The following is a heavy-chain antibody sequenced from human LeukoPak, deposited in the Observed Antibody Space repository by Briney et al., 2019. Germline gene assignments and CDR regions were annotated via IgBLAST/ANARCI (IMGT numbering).Heavy chain of an antibody. CDR2: ISGNGGST. CDR3: AKYGSGSPYCYMDV. Sequence: GGCLRLSCAASGLTFSTYAMTWARQAPGKGLEWVSGISGNGGSTYHADSVKGRFTISRDNSKNTLYLQMNSLRAEDTALYYCAKYGSGSPYCYMDVWGKGTTVTVSS. J-gene: IGHJ6*03. CDR1: GLTFSTYA. D-gene: IGHD3-10*01. V-gene: IGHV3-23*01.